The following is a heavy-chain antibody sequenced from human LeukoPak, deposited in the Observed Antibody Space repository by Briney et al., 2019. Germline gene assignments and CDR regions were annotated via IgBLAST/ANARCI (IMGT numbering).Heavy chain of an antibody. Sequence: SETLSLTCTVSGGSISSGNYYWSWIRQPAGKGLEWIGRIYSSGSTNYNPSLKSRVTISEDTSKNQFSLKLSSVTAADTAVYYCARDLFTSSWYRWFDPWGQGTLVTVSS. CDR1: GGSISSGNYY. V-gene: IGHV4-61*02. D-gene: IGHD6-13*01. J-gene: IGHJ5*02. CDR2: IYSSGST. CDR3: ARDLFTSSWYRWFDP.